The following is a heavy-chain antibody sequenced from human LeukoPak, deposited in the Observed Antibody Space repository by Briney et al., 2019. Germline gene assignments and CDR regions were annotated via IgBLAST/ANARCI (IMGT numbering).Heavy chain of an antibody. CDR1: GYTLTELS. D-gene: IGHD5-24*01. Sequence: ASVKVSCKVSGYTLTELSMHWVRQAPGKGLEWMGGFDPEDGETIYAQKLQGRVTMTTDTSTSTAYMELRSLRSDDTAVYYCARAGKRWLQPVDYWGQGTLVTVSS. J-gene: IGHJ4*02. V-gene: IGHV1-24*01. CDR2: FDPEDGET. CDR3: ARAGKRWLQPVDY.